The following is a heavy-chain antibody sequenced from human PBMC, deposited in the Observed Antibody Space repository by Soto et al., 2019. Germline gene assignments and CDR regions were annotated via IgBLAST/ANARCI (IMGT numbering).Heavy chain of an antibody. Sequence: ASVKVSCKASGYAFTSYAMHWVRQAPGQRLEWMGWINAGNGNTKYSQKFQGRVTITRDTSASTAYMELSSLRSEDTAVYYCARDGDIVATTTFDYWGQGTLVTVSS. J-gene: IGHJ4*02. CDR1: GYAFTSYA. CDR3: ARDGDIVATTTFDY. D-gene: IGHD5-12*01. V-gene: IGHV1-3*01. CDR2: INAGNGNT.